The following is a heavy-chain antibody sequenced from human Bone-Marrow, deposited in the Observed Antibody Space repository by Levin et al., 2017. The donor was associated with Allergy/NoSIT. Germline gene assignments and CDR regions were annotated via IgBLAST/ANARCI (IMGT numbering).Heavy chain of an antibody. CDR1: GFTFSSYA. D-gene: IGHD6-13*01. CDR2: IYPSGGST. CDR3: ARQYSSTWYIFDY. J-gene: IGHJ4*02. Sequence: LSLTCAGSGFTFSSYAMNWVRQAPGKGLEWVSTIYPSGGSTYYADSVKGRFTISRDNSKNTLSLQMNSLRADDTAVYYCARQYSSTWYIFDYWGQGTLVTVSS. V-gene: IGHV3-23*01.